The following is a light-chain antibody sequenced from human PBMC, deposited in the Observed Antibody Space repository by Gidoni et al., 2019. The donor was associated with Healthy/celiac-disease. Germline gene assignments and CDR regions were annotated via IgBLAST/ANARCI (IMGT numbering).Light chain of an antibody. CDR3: QQRSNWLALT. V-gene: IGKV3-11*01. CDR2: DAS. CDR1: QSVSSY. J-gene: IGKJ4*01. Sequence: EIVLTQSPATLSLSPGERATLSCRASQSVSSYLAWYQQKPGQAPSLLIYDASNRATGIPARFSGSGSGTDFTLTISSLEPEDFAVYYCQQRSNWLALTFGGGTKVEIK.